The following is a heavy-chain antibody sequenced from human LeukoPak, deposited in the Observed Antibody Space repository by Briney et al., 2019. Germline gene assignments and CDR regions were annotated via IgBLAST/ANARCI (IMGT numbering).Heavy chain of an antibody. CDR1: GFTFSSYS. D-gene: IGHD3-10*01. CDR3: APSGADLPDF. Sequence: GGSLSLSCAASGFTFSSYSMNWVRQAPGKGLEWVSTITGSSGTTYYADSVKGRFTISRDDSKNTLYLQMNSLRAEDTAVYYCAPSGADLPDFWGRGTPVTVSS. J-gene: IGHJ4*02. CDR2: ITGSSGTT. V-gene: IGHV3-23*01.